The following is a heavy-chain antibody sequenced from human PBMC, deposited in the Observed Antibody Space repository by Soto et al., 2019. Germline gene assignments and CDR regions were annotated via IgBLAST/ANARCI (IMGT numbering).Heavy chain of an antibody. CDR2: ISGSGGST. CDR1: AFTFSSYA. J-gene: IGHJ6*03. CDR3: AKVPRPQAYYYYYMDV. V-gene: IGHV3-23*01. Sequence: GGSLRLSCAASAFTFSSYAMSWVRQAPGKGLEWVSAISGSGGSTYYEDSVTGRFTISRDNSKNTLYLQMNSLRTEDTAVYYCAKVPRPQAYYYYYMDVWGKGTTVTVSS.